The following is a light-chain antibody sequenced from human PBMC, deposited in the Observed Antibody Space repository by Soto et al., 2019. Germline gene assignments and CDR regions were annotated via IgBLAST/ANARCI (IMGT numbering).Light chain of an antibody. CDR2: EVS. Sequence: QSALTQPPSASGSPGQSVTISCTGTSSDVGAYNYVSWYQQHPGKAPKLMIYEVSKRPSGVPDRFSGSKSGNTASLTVSGLQAEDEADYYCSSYVGFLYVFGTGTNLTVL. CDR3: SSYVGFLYV. J-gene: IGLJ1*01. CDR1: SSDVGAYNY. V-gene: IGLV2-8*01.